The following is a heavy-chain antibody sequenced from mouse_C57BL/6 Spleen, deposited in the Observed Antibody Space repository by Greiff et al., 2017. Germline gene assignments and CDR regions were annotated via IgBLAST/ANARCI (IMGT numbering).Heavy chain of an antibody. D-gene: IGHD1-1*01. CDR2: INYDGSST. V-gene: IGHV5-16*01. CDR1: GFTFSDYY. J-gene: IGHJ2*01. CDR3: AREGTTVDYYFDY. Sequence: EVNLVESEGGLVQPGSSMKLSCTASGFTFSDYYMAWVRQVPEKGLEWVANINYDGSSTYYLDSLKSRFIISRDNAKNILYLQMSSLKSEDTATYYCAREGTTVDYYFDYWGQGTTLTVSS.